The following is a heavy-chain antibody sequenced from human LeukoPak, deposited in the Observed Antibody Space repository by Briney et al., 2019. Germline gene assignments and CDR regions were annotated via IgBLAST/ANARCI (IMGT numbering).Heavy chain of an antibody. CDR2: IYSGGNT. CDR3: ARRWDFDY. CDR1: GFTFSSYS. V-gene: IGHV3-53*04. J-gene: IGHJ4*02. Sequence: PGGSLRLSCAASGFTFSSYSMNWVRQAPGKGLEWVSAIYSGGNTYYADSVKGRFTISRHNSKNTVYLHMKSLRPEDTAVYYCARRWDFDYWGQGTLVTVSS. D-gene: IGHD5-24*01.